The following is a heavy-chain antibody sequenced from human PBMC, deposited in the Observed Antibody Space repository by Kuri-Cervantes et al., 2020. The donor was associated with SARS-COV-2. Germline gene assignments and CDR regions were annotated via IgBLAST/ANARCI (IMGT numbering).Heavy chain of an antibody. CDR3: ARASKEGLVVYASYYYYYYMDV. Sequence: SETLSLTCTVSGGSISSGGYYWSWIRQHPGKGLEWIGYIYYSGSTYYNPSLESLVTISVDTSKNQFSLKLSSVTAEDTAVYYCARASKEGLVVYASYYYYYYMDVWGKGTTVTVSS. D-gene: IGHD2-8*02. V-gene: IGHV4-31*01. CDR1: GGSISSGGYY. CDR2: IYYSGST. J-gene: IGHJ6*03.